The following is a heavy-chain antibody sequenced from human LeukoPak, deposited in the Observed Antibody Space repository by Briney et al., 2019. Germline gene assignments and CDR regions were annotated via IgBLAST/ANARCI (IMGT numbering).Heavy chain of an antibody. D-gene: IGHD1-26*01. CDR1: GFIVRSNY. CDR3: ARDESGESELDY. Sequence: PGGSLRLSCAASGFIVRSNYISWVRQAPGKGLEWVANIKQDGSEKYYVDSVKGRFTISRDNAKNSLYLQMNSLRAEDTAVYYCARDESGESELDYWGQGTLVTVSS. J-gene: IGHJ4*02. V-gene: IGHV3-7*01. CDR2: IKQDGSEK.